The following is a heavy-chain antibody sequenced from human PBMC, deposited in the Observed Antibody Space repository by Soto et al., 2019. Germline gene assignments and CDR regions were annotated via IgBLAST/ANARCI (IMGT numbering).Heavy chain of an antibody. J-gene: IGHJ4*02. V-gene: IGHV3-30*03. D-gene: IGHD6-19*01. CDR2: ISYDGSNK. CDR1: GFTFSSYG. Sequence: GGSLRLSCAASGFTFSSYGMHWVRQAPGKGLEWVAVISYDGSNKYYADSVKGRFTISRDNSKNTLYLQMNSLRAEDTAVYYCARIIAVAGTTHFDYWGQGTLVTVSS. CDR3: ARIIAVAGTTHFDY.